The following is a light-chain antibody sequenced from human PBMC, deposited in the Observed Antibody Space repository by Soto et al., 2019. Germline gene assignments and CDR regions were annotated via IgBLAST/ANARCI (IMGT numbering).Light chain of an antibody. J-gene: IGKJ3*01. CDR3: QQLNIFPPLFT. V-gene: IGKV1-9*01. Sequence: DIQLTQSPFFLSASVGDRVTITCRASQGIRSYLAWYQQRPGKAPELLIYGASTLRTGVASRFSCSGSGTEFTLTISSLQPDDFATYFCQQLNIFPPLFTFGPGTKVDIK. CDR2: GAS. CDR1: QGIRSY.